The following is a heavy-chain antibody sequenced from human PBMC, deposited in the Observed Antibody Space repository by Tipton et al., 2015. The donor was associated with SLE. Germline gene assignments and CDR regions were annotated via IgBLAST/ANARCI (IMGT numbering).Heavy chain of an antibody. J-gene: IGHJ4*02. CDR1: GGSISNYY. CDR2: IYTSGIT. D-gene: IGHD4-17*01. Sequence: TLSLTCTVSGGSISNYYWRWFRQPAGKGLEWIGRIYTSGITDYNPSLKSRVSISAATSTNQFSLNLDSMTAADTAVSYCARDSHTDYGDFYVDAWCQGTLVTVSS. V-gene: IGHV4-4*07. CDR3: ARDSHTDYGDFYVDA.